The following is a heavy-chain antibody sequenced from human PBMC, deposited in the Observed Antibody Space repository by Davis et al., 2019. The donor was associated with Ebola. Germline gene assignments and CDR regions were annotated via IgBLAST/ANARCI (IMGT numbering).Heavy chain of an antibody. Sequence: WLRLGAVHALERVPNTKQDGGGKYHVDSVKGRITISRDNAKNTLYLQMNSLRVEDTAVYYCARERVGLYGMDVWGKGTTVTVSS. CDR2: TKQDGGGK. CDR3: ARERVGLYGMDV. V-gene: IGHV3-7*01. D-gene: IGHD3/OR15-3a*01. J-gene: IGHJ6*04.